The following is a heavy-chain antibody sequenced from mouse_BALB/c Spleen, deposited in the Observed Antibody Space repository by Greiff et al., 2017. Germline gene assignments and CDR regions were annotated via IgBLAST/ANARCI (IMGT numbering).Heavy chain of an antibody. V-gene: IGHV5-17*02. D-gene: IGHD2-14*01. CDR2: ISSGSSTI. Sequence: EVKLVESGGGLVQPGGSRKLSCAASGFTFSSFGMHWVRQAPEKGLEWVAYISSGSSTIYYADTVKGRFTISRDNPKNTLFLQITSLRSEDTAMYYCARSDYRSYFDYWGQGTTLTVSS. CDR1: GFTFSSFG. J-gene: IGHJ2*01. CDR3: ARSDYRSYFDY.